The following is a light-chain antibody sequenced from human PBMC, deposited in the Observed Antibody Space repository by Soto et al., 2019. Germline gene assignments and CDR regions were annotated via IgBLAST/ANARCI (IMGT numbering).Light chain of an antibody. CDR2: DAS. CDR3: QQHSTPLS. CDR1: QSVSNY. J-gene: IGKJ4*01. V-gene: IGKV3-11*01. Sequence: EIVLTQSPASLSLSPGERATLSCRASQSVSNYLAWYQQKPGQAPRLLIYDASTRATGIPARFSGSGCGTVFTLTISTLEPDDSAFYYCQQHSTPLSFGGGTKVEIK.